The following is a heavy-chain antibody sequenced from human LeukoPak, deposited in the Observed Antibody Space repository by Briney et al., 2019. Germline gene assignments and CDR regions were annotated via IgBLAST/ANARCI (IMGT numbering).Heavy chain of an antibody. CDR3: AREGGSGWDNWFDP. CDR1: GDSVSSNSAA. CDR2: TYYRSKWYN. V-gene: IGHV6-1*01. Sequence: SQTLSLTCAISGDSVSSNSAAWNWIRQSPLRGLEWLGRTYYRSKWYNDYAVSVKSRITINPDTSKNQFSLQLNSVTPEDTAVYYCAREGGSGWDNWFDPWGQGTLVTVSS. D-gene: IGHD6-19*01. J-gene: IGHJ5*02.